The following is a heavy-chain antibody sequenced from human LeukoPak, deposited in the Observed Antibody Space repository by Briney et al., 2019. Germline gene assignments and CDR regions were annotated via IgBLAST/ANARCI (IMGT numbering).Heavy chain of an antibody. CDR1: GFTFSSYA. D-gene: IGHD1-26*01. CDR2: ISYDGSNK. V-gene: IGHV3-30-3*01. Sequence: PGRSLRLSCAASGFTFSSYAMHWVRQAPGKGLEWVAVISYDGSNKYYADSVKGRFTISRDNSKNTLYLQMNSLRAEDTAVYYCARDPYSGSYYFGYFDYWGQGTLVTVSS. CDR3: ARDPYSGSYYFGYFDY. J-gene: IGHJ4*02.